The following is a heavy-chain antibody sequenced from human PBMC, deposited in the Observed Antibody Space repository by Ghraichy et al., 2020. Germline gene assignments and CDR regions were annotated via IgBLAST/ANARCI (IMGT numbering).Heavy chain of an antibody. V-gene: IGHV3-7*04. Sequence: GSLNISCAASGFTFNTYYMTWVRQAPGQGLEWVANIKQEGSERYYADSVKGRFTISRDNAKDSVYLQMSSLRAEDTAVYFGGRGGYIYGSNPVDYWGQGTQVTVSS. CDR2: IKQEGSER. CDR1: GFTFNTYY. J-gene: IGHJ4*02. D-gene: IGHD5-18*01. CDR3: GRGGYIYGSNPVDY.